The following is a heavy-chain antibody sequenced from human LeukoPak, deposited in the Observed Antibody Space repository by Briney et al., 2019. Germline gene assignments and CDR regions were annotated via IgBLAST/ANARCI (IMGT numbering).Heavy chain of an antibody. CDR2: ISYDGSNK. Sequence: GGSLRLSCAASGFTFSSYGMHWVRQAPGKGLEWVAVISYDGSNKYYADSVKGRFTISRDNSKNTLYLQMNSLRAEDTAVHYCAKDRGYSYGLFDYWGQGTLVTVSS. CDR1: GFTFSSYG. V-gene: IGHV3-30*18. D-gene: IGHD5-18*01. CDR3: AKDRGYSYGLFDY. J-gene: IGHJ4*02.